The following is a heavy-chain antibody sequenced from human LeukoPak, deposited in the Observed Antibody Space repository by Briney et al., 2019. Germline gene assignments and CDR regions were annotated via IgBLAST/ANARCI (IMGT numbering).Heavy chain of an antibody. CDR3: ARGRNIAVGGTSLIAH. D-gene: IGHD6-13*01. Sequence: ASVKVSCKASGYTFTDYYMHWVRQAPGQGLEWMGWINPNNGDTSYAQKFQGRVTMTRDTSISTAYMELSSLRSDGTAVYYCARGRNIAVGGTSLIAHWGQGTLVTVSS. CDR1: GYTFTDYY. J-gene: IGHJ4*02. CDR2: INPNNGDT. V-gene: IGHV1-2*02.